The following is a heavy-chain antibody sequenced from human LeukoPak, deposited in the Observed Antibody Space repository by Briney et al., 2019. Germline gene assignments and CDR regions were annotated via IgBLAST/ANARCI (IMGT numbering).Heavy chain of an antibody. D-gene: IGHD1-26*01. Sequence: ASVKVSCKASGHTFTDYYMNWVRQAPGQGLEWMGVIIPIFGTANYAQKFQGRVTITADESTSTAYMELSSLRSEDTAVYYCARDIREWDPHFDYWGQGTLVTVSS. CDR2: IIPIFGTA. V-gene: IGHV1-69*13. CDR3: ARDIREWDPHFDY. J-gene: IGHJ4*02. CDR1: GHTFTDYY.